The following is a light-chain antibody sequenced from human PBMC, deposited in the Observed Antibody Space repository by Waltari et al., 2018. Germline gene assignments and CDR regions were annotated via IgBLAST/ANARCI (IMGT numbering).Light chain of an antibody. V-gene: IGLV1-47*01. CDR1: SANIGSNF. Sequence: QSVLTQPPSASGTPGQRVTISCSGSSANIGSNFVYWYQTLPGTATKLHIYRNNPRPSGVPDRFSGSKSGTSASLAISGLRSEDEADYYCAPWDDSLSGPGVFGGGTKLTVL. J-gene: IGLJ3*02. CDR3: APWDDSLSGPGV. CDR2: RNN.